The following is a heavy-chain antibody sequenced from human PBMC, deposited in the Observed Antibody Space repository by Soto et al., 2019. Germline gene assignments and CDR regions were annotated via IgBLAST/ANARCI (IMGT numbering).Heavy chain of an antibody. CDR2: IDWEEEK. V-gene: IGHV2-70*01. Sequence: KSGPTLVNPKQTLILTCAFSGFSLSRKGMSVSWIRQPPGKALEFLALIDWEEEKFSSPSLRTRLTVSRDTSKSQVVLTLTNVDPVHTATYDCTRSTNWNYEHYFDYWGQGTLVTVSS. CDR1: GFSLSRKGMS. CDR3: TRSTNWNYEHYFDY. D-gene: IGHD1-7*01. J-gene: IGHJ4*02.